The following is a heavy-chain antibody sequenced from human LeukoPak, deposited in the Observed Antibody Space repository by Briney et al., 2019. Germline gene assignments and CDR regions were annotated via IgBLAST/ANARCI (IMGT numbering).Heavy chain of an antibody. CDR1: GFSFNTYT. V-gene: IGHV3-23*01. Sequence: PGGSLRLSCAASGFSFNTYTMSWVRQAPGQGLEFVSSLKSGGDGTNYADSVKGRFTISRDNAKNTLYLQMSSLRAEDTAVYYCAKGGITAEKKHFDYWGEGALVTVSS. CDR3: AKGGITAEKKHFDY. D-gene: IGHD1-20*01. CDR2: LKSGGDGT. J-gene: IGHJ4*02.